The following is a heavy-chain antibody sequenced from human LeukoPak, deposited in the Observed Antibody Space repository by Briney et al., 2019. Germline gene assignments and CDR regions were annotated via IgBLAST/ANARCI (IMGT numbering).Heavy chain of an antibody. V-gene: IGHV4-39*01. CDR1: GGSISSSSYY. Sequence: PSETLSLTCTVSGGSISSSSYYWGWIRQPPGKGLEWIGSIYYSGSTYHNPSLKSRVTISVDTSKNQFSLKLSSVTAADTAVYSCAGYRGAAAGIVDYWGQGTLVTVSS. CDR3: AGYRGAAAGIVDY. D-gene: IGHD6-13*01. J-gene: IGHJ4*02. CDR2: IYYSGST.